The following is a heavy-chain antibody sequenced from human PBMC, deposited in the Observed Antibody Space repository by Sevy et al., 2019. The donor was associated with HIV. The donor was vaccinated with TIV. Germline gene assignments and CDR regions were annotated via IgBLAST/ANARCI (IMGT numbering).Heavy chain of an antibody. CDR2: IKSKTDGGTT. J-gene: IGHJ4*02. CDR3: TTDISSWYNIFDY. CDR1: GFTFSNAW. Sequence: GGSLRLSCAASGFTFSNAWMSWVRQAPGKGLEWVGRIKSKTDGGTTDYAAPVKCSFTIARDDSKNTLYLQMNSMKTEDTAVYYCTTDISSWYNIFDYWGQGTLVTVSS. V-gene: IGHV3-15*01. D-gene: IGHD6-13*01.